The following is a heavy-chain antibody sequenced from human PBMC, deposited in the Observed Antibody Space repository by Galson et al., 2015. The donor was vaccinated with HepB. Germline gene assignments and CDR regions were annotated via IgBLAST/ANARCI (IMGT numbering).Heavy chain of an antibody. J-gene: IGHJ6*03. CDR3: ARPGVGIDYYYRDV. CDR2: IDPSDSYT. V-gene: IGHV5-10-1*01. Sequence: QSGAEVKKPGESLRISCQGFGYSFTSYSITWVRQMPGKGLEWMGRIDPSDSYTMYNPSFQGHVTLSVDKSTSTAYLQLSSLKASDTGVYYCARPGVGIDYYYRDVWGKGTTVTVSS. CDR1: GYSFTSYS. D-gene: IGHD2-21*01.